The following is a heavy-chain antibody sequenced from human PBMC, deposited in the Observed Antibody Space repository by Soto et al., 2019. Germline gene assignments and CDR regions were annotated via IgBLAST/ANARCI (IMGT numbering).Heavy chain of an antibody. V-gene: IGHV6-1*01. D-gene: IGHD6-13*01. CDR2: TYYRSQWYS. J-gene: IGHJ4*02. Sequence: SVTCAISGASVSSNSAAWNWIRQSPSIGLEWLGRTYYRSQWYSDYAVSVSGRITINSDTSKNQFSLRLNSVTPEDTAVYFCARYTSNWYLDYWGQGALVTVSS. CDR1: GASVSSNSAA. CDR3: ARYTSNWYLDY.